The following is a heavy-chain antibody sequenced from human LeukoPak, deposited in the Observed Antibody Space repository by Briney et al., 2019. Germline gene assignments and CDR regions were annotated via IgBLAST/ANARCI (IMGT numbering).Heavy chain of an antibody. CDR3: ARVEPAKSDDC. Sequence: GGSLRLSCAGTGFTFSSYWMSWVRQAPGKGLEWVANIKQDGSEKYYVDSVKGRFTISRDNAENSLSLQMNSLTADDTAVYYCARVEPAKSDDCWGQGTLVTVSS. J-gene: IGHJ4*02. D-gene: IGHD1-14*01. CDR2: IKQDGSEK. CDR1: GFTFSSYW. V-gene: IGHV3-7*01.